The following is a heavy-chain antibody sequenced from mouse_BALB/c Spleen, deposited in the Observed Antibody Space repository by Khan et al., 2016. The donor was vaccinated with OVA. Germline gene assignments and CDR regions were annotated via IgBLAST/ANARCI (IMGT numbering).Heavy chain of an antibody. V-gene: IGHV14-3*02. CDR2: IDPANGKT. Sequence: EVQLQESGAEFVKPGASVKLSCTASVFNIKDTYIHWVKQRPEQGLEWIGRIDPANGKTNYDPKFQGKATLTADTSSNTAFLHLSSLTSEDTVVYFWAHSLLLYAMDYWGQGTSVTVSS. CDR3: AHSLLLYAMDY. D-gene: IGHD1-2*01. J-gene: IGHJ4*01. CDR1: VFNIKDTY.